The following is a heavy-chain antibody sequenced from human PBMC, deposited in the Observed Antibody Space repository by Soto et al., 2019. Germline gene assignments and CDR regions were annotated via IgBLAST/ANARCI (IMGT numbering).Heavy chain of an antibody. CDR3: ARNRLVWDGYYYMDV. CDR2: IIPIPGIA. CDR1: GGTFSSYT. V-gene: IGHV1-69*02. Sequence: QVQLVQSGAEVKKPGSSVKVSCKASGGTFSSYTISWVRQAPGQGLEWMGRIIPIPGIAHYAQKFQGRVTITADKSTSTAYRELRSLRSEDTAVYYCARNRLVWDGYYYMDVWCKGTTVTVSS. J-gene: IGHJ6*03. D-gene: IGHD6-19*01.